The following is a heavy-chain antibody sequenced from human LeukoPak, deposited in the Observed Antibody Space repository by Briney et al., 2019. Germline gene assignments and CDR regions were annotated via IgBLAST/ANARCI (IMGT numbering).Heavy chain of an antibody. V-gene: IGHV3-11*04. CDR3: AREVQWVMAMVRGVKYYFDY. D-gene: IGHD3-10*01. CDR2: ISRSGSTI. J-gene: IGHJ4*02. Sequence: GGSLRLSCAASGFTFSDHYMSWIRQAPGKGLEWVSYISRSGSTIYYADSVKGRFTISRDNAKNSLYLQMNSLRAEDTAVYYCAREVQWVMAMVRGVKYYFDYWGQGTLVTVSS. CDR1: GFTFSDHY.